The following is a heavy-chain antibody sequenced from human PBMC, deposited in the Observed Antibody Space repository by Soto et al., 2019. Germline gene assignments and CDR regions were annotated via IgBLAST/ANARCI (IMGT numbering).Heavy chain of an antibody. CDR2: IYYSGST. Sequence: QVQLQESGPGLVKPSETLSLTCTVSGGSISSYYWSWIRQPPGKGLEWIGYIYYSGSTNYNPSLKRRVTIALDTSKDQFSLKLSSVTAADTAVYYCARLDARACYYYMDVWGKGTTGTVSS. J-gene: IGHJ6*03. V-gene: IGHV4-59*08. CDR3: ARLDARACYYYMDV. D-gene: IGHD3-10*01. CDR1: GGSISSYY.